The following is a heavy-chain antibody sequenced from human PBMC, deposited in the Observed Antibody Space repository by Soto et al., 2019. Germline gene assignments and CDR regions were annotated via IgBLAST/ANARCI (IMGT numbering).Heavy chain of an antibody. D-gene: IGHD5-12*01. V-gene: IGHV4-59*08. CDR3: ARHDGRYSGYDYVNYFDY. Sequence: SETLSLTCAVYGGSFSDYYWSWIRQPPGKGLEWIGYIYYSGSTNYNPSLKSRVTVSVDTSKNQISLKLSSVTAADTAVYYCARHDGRYSGYDYVNYFDYWGQGTLVTVSS. J-gene: IGHJ4*02. CDR1: GGSFSDYY. CDR2: IYYSGST.